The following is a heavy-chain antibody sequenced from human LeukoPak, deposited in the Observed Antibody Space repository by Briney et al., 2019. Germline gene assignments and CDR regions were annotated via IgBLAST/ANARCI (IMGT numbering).Heavy chain of an antibody. CDR3: ARGDFGVTPLFGWFDP. CDR1: GNTLTDYY. Sequence: ASVKVSCKXSGNTLTDYYMHWVRQAPGQGLEWMGRINPNSGGTNYAQKFEGRVTMSRDTSISTAYMELSRLRSDDTAVYYCARGDFGVTPLFGWFDPWGQGTLVTVSS. J-gene: IGHJ5*02. V-gene: IGHV1-2*06. D-gene: IGHD4-23*01. CDR2: INPNSGGT.